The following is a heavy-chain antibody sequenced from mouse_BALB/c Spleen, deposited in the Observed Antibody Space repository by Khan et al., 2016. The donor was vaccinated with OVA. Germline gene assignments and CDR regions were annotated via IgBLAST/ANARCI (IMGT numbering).Heavy chain of an antibody. CDR2: INPTSGYI. Sequence: VQLQQSGAELAKPGASVKMSCTASGYIFTSYWMHWIKQRPGQGLEWIGYINPTSGYIDYNQKFKDKATLTADKSSSPAYMQLSSLTSDVSAVYDWTRDRIDYWGQGTALTVSA. J-gene: IGHJ2*01. V-gene: IGHV1-7*01. CDR3: TRDRIDY. CDR1: GYIFTSYW.